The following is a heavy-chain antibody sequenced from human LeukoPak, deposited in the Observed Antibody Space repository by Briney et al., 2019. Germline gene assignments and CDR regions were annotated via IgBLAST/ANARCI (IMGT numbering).Heavy chain of an antibody. Sequence: SQTLSLTCTVSGGSVSGASVGRGAHFWNWIRQAPGKGLKWIGYIYQSGSTYFNPSLKSRVSISIDTSKNQFSLKLSSVTAADTAVYYCARDPEFYDGSNYTYYFDLWGQGTLVTVSS. V-gene: IGHV4-30-2*01. CDR2: IYQSGST. CDR1: GASVGRGAHF. D-gene: IGHD5-24*01. CDR3: ARDPEFYDGSNYTYYFDL. J-gene: IGHJ4*02.